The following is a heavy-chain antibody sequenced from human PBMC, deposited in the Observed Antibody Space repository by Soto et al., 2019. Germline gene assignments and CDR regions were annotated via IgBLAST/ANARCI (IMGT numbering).Heavy chain of an antibody. CDR1: GYTFTSYA. V-gene: IGHV1-3*01. CDR3: AGDPDSHYNDSHASSYP. D-gene: IGHD4-4*01. CDR2: INGGNGNT. J-gene: IGHJ5*02. Sequence: ASVKVSCKASGYTFTSYAMHWVRQAPGQRLEWMGWINGGNGNTKYSQKFQGRVTITRDTSASTAYMELSSLRSDDTAVYYCAGDPDSHYNDSHASSYPWGQGTLVTVSS.